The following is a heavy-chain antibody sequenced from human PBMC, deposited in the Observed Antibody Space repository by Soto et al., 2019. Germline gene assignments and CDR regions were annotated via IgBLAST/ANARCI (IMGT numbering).Heavy chain of an antibody. V-gene: IGHV3-48*02. CDR1: GFTFGSYS. J-gene: IGHJ4*02. CDR2: ISSSSSTI. CDR3: ARGRPLPRYYGILTGHYYFDY. D-gene: IGHD3-9*01. Sequence: PGGSLRLSCAASGFTFGSYSMNWVRQAPGKRLEWVSYISSSSSTIYYADSVKGRFTISRDNAKNSLYLQMNSLRDEDTAVYYCARGRPLPRYYGILTGHYYFDYWGQGTLVAV.